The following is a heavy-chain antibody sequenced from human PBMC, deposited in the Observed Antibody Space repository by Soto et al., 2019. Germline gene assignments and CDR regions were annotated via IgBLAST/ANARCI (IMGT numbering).Heavy chain of an antibody. CDR3: AREEIWYRCKSHLRMHV. J-gene: IGHJ6*02. CDR2: IIHILGIA. Sequence: QVQLVQSGAEVKKPGSSVKVSCKPSGGTFSSYTISLVRQSPGQGLEWMGRIIHILGIANYAQKFQGRVTITADKSTNTAHMELSSLRFEDTAVYYIAREEIWYRCKSHLRMHVLGQGTTVTVPS. CDR1: GGTFSSYT. V-gene: IGHV1-69*08. D-gene: IGHD6-13*01.